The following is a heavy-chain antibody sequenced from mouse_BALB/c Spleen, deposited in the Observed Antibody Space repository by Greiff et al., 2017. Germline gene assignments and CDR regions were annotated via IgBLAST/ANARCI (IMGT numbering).Heavy chain of an antibody. CDR3: DRGTTVVAFAY. J-gene: IGHJ2*01. Sequence: QVQLQQPGAELVKPGASVKLSCKASGYTFTSYWMHWVKQRPGQGLEWIGELDPSDSDTNYNQKFKGKATLTVDKSSSTAYMQLSSLTPEDSAVYSCDRGTTVVAFAYWGQGTTLTVSA. CDR1: GYTFTSYW. D-gene: IGHD1-1*01. V-gene: IGHV1-69*02. CDR2: LDPSDSDT.